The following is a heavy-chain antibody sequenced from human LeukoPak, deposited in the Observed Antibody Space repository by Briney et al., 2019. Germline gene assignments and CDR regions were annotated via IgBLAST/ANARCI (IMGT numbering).Heavy chain of an antibody. CDR3: ARQEYGMDV. V-gene: IGHV3-30-3*01. Sequence: GGSLRLSCAASGFTFSSYAMHWVRQAPGKGLEWVAVISYDGSNKYYADSVKGRFTISRDNSKNTLYLQMNSLRAEDTAVYYCARQEYGMDVWGQGTTVTVSS. CDR2: ISYDGSNK. CDR1: GFTFSSYA. J-gene: IGHJ6*02.